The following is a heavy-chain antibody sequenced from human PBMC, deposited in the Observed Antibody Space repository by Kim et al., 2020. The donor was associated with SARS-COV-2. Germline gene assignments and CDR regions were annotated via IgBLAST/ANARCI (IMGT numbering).Heavy chain of an antibody. Sequence: SETLSLTCAVYGGSFSGYYWSWIRQPPGKGLEWIGEINHSGSTNYNPSLKSRVTISVDTSKNQFSLKLSSVTAADTAVYYCARRGMDSSGWSEVYRYFDYWGQGTLVTVSS. D-gene: IGHD6-19*01. CDR3: ARRGMDSSGWSEVYRYFDY. CDR1: GGSFSGYY. V-gene: IGHV4-34*01. CDR2: INHSGST. J-gene: IGHJ4*02.